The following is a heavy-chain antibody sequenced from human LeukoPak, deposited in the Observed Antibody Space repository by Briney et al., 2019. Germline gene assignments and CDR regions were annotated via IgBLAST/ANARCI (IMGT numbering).Heavy chain of an antibody. V-gene: IGHV3-66*01. D-gene: IGHD4-17*01. CDR3: ARDQPLTVSSWGYFYYYLDV. Sequence: PGGSLRLSCAASGFTFSTYAMSWVRQAPGKGLEWVSVIYSGGSTYYADSVKGRFTISRDNSKNTLYLQMNSLRAEDTAVYYCARDQPLTVSSWGYFYYYLDVWGRGTTVTVSS. CDR2: IYSGGST. J-gene: IGHJ6*03. CDR1: GFTFSTYA.